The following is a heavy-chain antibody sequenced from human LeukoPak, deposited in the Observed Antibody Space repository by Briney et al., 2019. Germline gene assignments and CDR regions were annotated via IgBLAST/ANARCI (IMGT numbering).Heavy chain of an antibody. Sequence: DXXXSWIRQAPGKGLEWVSYISPSGTVIYYGDSVKGRFTISRDNAKKSLYLQMNSLRAEDTAVYYCARDYNCWGQGTLVTVSS. J-gene: IGHJ4*02. CDR2: ISPSGTVI. D-gene: IGHD3-10*01. CDR3: ARDYNC. CDR1: DXX. V-gene: IGHV3-11*01.